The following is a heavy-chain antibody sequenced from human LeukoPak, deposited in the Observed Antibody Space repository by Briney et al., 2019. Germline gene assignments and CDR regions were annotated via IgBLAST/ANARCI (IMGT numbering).Heavy chain of an antibody. CDR1: GFTFSSYE. CDR3: AELGITMIGGV. V-gene: IGHV3-48*03. Sequence: GGSLRLSCAASGFTFSSYEMNWVRQAPGKGLEWASYISSSGSTIYYAGSVKGRFTISRDNAKNSLYLQMNSLRAEDTAVYYCAELGITMIGGVWGKGTTVTISS. D-gene: IGHD3-10*02. J-gene: IGHJ6*04. CDR2: ISSSGSTI.